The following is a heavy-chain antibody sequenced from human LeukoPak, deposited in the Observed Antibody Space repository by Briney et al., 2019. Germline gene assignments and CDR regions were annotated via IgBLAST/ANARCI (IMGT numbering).Heavy chain of an antibody. CDR1: GFTFSSYG. CDR2: ITCSSNNT. J-gene: IGHJ4*02. V-gene: IGHV3-23*01. CDR3: AKTGGASAIFPSDC. Sequence: PGGSLRLSCAPSGFTFSSYGMTWVRQAPGKGLEWVSGITCSSNNTYYADSVKGRFTISRDNSKNTLYLQMNSLRVEDTAVYYCAKTGGASAIFPSDCWGQGTLVTVS. D-gene: IGHD3-16*01.